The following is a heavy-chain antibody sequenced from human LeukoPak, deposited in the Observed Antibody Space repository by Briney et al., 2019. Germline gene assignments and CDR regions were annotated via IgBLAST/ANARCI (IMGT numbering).Heavy chain of an antibody. Sequence: PGGSLRLSCAASGFTFSSYSMNWVRQAPGKRLEWVSSISSSSSYIYYADSVKGRFTISRDNAKNSPYLQMNSLRAEDTAVYYCARAPAAMVDYWGQGTLVTVSS. CDR2: ISSSSSYI. CDR3: ARAPAAMVDY. V-gene: IGHV3-21*01. J-gene: IGHJ4*02. CDR1: GFTFSSYS. D-gene: IGHD2-2*01.